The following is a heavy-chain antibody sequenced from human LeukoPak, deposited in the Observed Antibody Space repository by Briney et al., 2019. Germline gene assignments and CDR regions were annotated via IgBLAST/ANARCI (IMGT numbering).Heavy chain of an antibody. D-gene: IGHD4-23*01. Sequence: SETLSLTCAVSGCSIGTYYWSWIRQTPAKGLEWIGYIHYSGTTNYNPSLKSRVTISKDTSKNQFSLKLSSVTAADTAVYYCARRRVTRFDYWGQGTLVTVSS. CDR2: IHYSGTT. CDR3: ARRRVTRFDY. V-gene: IGHV4-59*08. J-gene: IGHJ4*02. CDR1: GCSIGTYY.